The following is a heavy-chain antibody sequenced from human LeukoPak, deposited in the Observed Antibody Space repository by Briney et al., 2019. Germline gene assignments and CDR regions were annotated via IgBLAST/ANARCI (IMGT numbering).Heavy chain of an antibody. J-gene: IGHJ3*02. CDR1: GGSFSGYH. CDR2: ISHSGVI. V-gene: IGHV4-34*01. D-gene: IGHD3-9*01. Sequence: LETLSLTCAVYGGSFSGYHWSWIRQPPGKGLEWLGEISHSGVINYNPSLKSRVTISIDTSKNQFSLKLSSVTAADTAVYYCARVPVYYDILTGYYTDAFDIWGQGTMVSVSS. CDR3: ARVPVYYDILTGYYTDAFDI.